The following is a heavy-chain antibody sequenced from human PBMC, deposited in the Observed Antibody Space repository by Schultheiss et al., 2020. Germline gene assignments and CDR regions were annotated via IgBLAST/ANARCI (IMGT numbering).Heavy chain of an antibody. Sequence: GGSLRLSCAASGFTFSSYGMHWVRQAPGKGLEWVAVISYDGSNKYYADSVKGRFTISRDNSKNTLYLQMNSLRAEDTAVYYCAKDPASQLLWFGELFGGAYFDYWGQGTLVTVSS. D-gene: IGHD3-10*01. CDR1: GFTFSSYG. V-gene: IGHV3-30*18. CDR3: AKDPASQLLWFGELFGGAYFDY. CDR2: ISYDGSNK. J-gene: IGHJ4*02.